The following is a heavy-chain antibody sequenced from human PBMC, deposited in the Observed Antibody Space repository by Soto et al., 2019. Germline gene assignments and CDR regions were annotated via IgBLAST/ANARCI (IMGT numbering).Heavy chain of an antibody. CDR1: GGSFSSGGYY. D-gene: IGHD2-8*02. CDR3: ARATSFSGHHGY. J-gene: IGHJ4*02. V-gene: IGHV4-31*03. CDR2: IYYSGST. Sequence: QLQLQESGPGLVKPSQTMSLACTVSGGSFSSGGYYWSWIRQLPGKGLEWIGYIYYSGSTYYNPSLKRRFTISLDTTKNKFALKLSSVTAADTAVYYCARATSFSGHHGYWGQGTLVTVSS.